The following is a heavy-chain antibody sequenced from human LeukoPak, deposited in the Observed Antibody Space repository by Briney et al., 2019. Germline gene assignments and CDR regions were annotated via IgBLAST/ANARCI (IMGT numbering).Heavy chain of an antibody. CDR1: GFTFSGHW. J-gene: IGHJ4*02. CDR2: INQGGSDK. CDR3: AKDTSIGRYCTNGVCSPFDY. Sequence: GGSLRLSCAASGFTFSGHWMSWVRQAPGKGLEWVANINQGGSDKYYVDSVKGRFTISRDNANNLLYLQMNSLRGEDTAVYYCAKDTSIGRYCTNGVCSPFDYWGQGTLVTVSS. V-gene: IGHV3-7*01. D-gene: IGHD2-8*01.